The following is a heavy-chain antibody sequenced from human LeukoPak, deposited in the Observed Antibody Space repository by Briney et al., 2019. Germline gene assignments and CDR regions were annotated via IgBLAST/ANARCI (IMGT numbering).Heavy chain of an antibody. J-gene: IGHJ6*03. D-gene: IGHD3-16*02. V-gene: IGHV3-20*04. Sequence: GGSLRLSCAASGFTFSSYAMTWVRQAPGKGLEWVSGINWNGGNTGYADSVKGRFTISRDNAKNSLSLQMNSLRAEDTALYYCAREADRRRYYYYYLDVWGKGTTVTVSS. CDR2: INWNGGNT. CDR3: AREADRRRYYYYYLDV. CDR1: GFTFSSYA.